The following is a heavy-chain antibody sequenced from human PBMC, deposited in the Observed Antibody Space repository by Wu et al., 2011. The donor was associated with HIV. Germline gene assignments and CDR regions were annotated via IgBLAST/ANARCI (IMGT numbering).Heavy chain of an antibody. CDR2: IITMFGTT. CDR3: ARGNSRIEMYNIFSGTYYYDMDV. Sequence: QVHLVQSGAEVKKPGSSVKVSCKVSGDTFNNHAITWVRQAPGQGLDWMGGIITMFGTTNYPQRFQGGVTVSADESKTTVYMELTSLRSEDTAVYYCARGNSRIEMYNIFSGTYYYDMDVWGQGTAVTVSS. CDR1: GDTFNNHA. V-gene: IGHV1-69*12. D-gene: IGHD3-9*01. J-gene: IGHJ6*02.